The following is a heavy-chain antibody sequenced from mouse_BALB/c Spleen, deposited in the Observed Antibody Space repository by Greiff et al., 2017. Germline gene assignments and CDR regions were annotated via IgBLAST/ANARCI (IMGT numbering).Heavy chain of an antibody. CDR1: GFTFSDYY. Sequence: EVHLVESGAGLVKPGGSLKLSCAASGFTFSDYYMYWVRQTPGKRLEWVATISDGGSYTYYPDSVKGRFTISRDNANNNLYLQISSLTSEDTAMDCCARGEEVWCAYWGQGTLVTVAA. D-gene: IGHD1-3*01. CDR2: ISDGGSYT. J-gene: IGHJ3*01. V-gene: IGHV5-4*02. CDR3: ARGEEVWCAY.